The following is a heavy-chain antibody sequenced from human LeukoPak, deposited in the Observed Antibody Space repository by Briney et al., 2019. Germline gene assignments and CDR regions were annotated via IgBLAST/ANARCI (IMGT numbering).Heavy chain of an antibody. CDR3: AKDHPSLYSSSSEAGGFDY. CDR1: GFTFSSYG. V-gene: IGHV3-30*18. CDR2: ISYDGSNK. J-gene: IGHJ4*02. Sequence: PGGSLILSCAASGFTFSSYGMHWVRQAPGKGLEWVAVISYDGSNKYYADSVKGRFTISRDNSKNTLYLQMNSLRAEDTAVYYCAKDHPSLYSSSSEAGGFDYWGQGTLVTVSS. D-gene: IGHD6-6*01.